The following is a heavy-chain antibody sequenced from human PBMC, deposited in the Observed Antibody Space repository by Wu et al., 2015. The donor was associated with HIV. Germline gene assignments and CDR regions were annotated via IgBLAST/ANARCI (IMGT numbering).Heavy chain of an antibody. CDR1: GDTFSSYA. CDR2: VIPMFGTQ. D-gene: IGHD4-17*01. CDR3: ARGLGYGDYWGSNWFDP. J-gene: IGHJ5*02. Sequence: QVQLVQSGAEVKKPGSSVKVSCKASGDTFSSYAISWVRQAPGQGLEWIGRVIPMFGTQNYAQKFEDRVTITADESTYTAYMEIKSLKSEDTAVYYCARGLGYGDYWGSNWFDPWGQGTLVTVSS. V-gene: IGHV1-69*15.